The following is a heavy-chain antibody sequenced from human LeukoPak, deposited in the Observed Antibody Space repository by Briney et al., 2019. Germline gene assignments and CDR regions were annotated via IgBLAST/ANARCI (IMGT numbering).Heavy chain of an antibody. D-gene: IGHD3-3*01. CDR1: GFTFSDYA. V-gene: IGHV3-23*01. CDR2: LSGSGAGT. J-gene: IGHJ4*02. CDR3: AKAELGVDTFFDY. Sequence: GGSLRLSCAASGFTFSDYALGWVRQAPGRGLEWVATLSGSGAGTYYSDSVQGRFTISRDNSKRTLFLRMNSLRAEDTAFYYCAKAELGVDTFFDYWGQGTLVTVSS.